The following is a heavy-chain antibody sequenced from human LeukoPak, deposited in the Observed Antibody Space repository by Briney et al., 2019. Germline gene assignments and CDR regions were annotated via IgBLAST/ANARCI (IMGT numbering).Heavy chain of an antibody. V-gene: IGHV1-2*02. CDR3: ARAFGGSYYLDY. J-gene: IGHJ4*02. D-gene: IGHD1-26*01. CDR1: GYTFTGYY. Sequence: ASVKVSCKASGYTFTGYYIHWVRQAPGQGLEWMGWINPNSGGTNYAQKFQGRVTMTRDTSISTAYMELSRLRSDDTAVYYCARAFGGSYYLDYWGQGTLVTVSS. CDR2: INPNSGGT.